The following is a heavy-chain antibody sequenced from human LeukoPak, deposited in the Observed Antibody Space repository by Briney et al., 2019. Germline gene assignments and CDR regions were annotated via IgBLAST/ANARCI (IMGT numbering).Heavy chain of an antibody. D-gene: IGHD3-3*01. CDR1: GFTVSSNY. Sequence: PGGSLRLSCAASGFTVSSNYMSWVRQAPGKGLEWASVIYSGGSTYYADSVKGRFTISRDNSKNTLYLQMNSLRAEDTAVYYCARGYYDFWSGYSPADYWGQGTLVTVSS. J-gene: IGHJ4*02. V-gene: IGHV3-53*01. CDR2: IYSGGST. CDR3: ARGYYDFWSGYSPADY.